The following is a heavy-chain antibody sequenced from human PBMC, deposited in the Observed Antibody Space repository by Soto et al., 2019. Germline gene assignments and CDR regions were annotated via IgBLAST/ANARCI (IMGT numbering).Heavy chain of an antibody. CDR3: ARESTVVLMVYAIRGYYGMDV. D-gene: IGHD2-8*01. V-gene: IGHV1-8*01. CDR2: MNPNSGNT. J-gene: IGHJ6*02. CDR1: GYTFTSYD. Sequence: ASVKVSCKASGYTFTSYDINWVRQATGQGLEWMGWMNPNSGNTGYAQKFQGRVTMTRNTSISTAYMELSSLRSEDTAVYYCARESTVVLMVYAIRGYYGMDVWGQGTTVTVSS.